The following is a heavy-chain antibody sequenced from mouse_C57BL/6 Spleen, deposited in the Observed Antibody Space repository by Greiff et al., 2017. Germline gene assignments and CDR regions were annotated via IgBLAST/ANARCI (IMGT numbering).Heavy chain of an antibody. CDR2: IDPEDGET. V-gene: IGHV14-2*01. Sequence: EVKLQESGAELVKPGASVKLSCPASGFNIKAYYMHWVKQRTEQGREWIGRIDPEDGETKYAPTFQGKATITAETSSNTAYLQLSSLTSEDTAVYYCASLTGSWFAYWGQGTLVTVSA. CDR1: GFNIKAYY. CDR3: ASLTGSWFAY. D-gene: IGHD4-1*01. J-gene: IGHJ3*01.